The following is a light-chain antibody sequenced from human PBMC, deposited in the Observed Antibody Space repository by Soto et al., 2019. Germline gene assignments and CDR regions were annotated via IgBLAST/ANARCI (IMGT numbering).Light chain of an antibody. CDR3: QQYGSSPLT. CDR2: GAS. V-gene: IGKV3-20*01. J-gene: IGKJ4*01. CDR1: QSVANSY. Sequence: EIVLTQSPCTLSLSPGERATLSCRASQSVANSYLAWYQQKPGQAPKLLIYGASSSATGIPDRFSGSGSGTAFTLTISRLEPEDFAVYCCQQYGSSPLTFGGGTKVEIK.